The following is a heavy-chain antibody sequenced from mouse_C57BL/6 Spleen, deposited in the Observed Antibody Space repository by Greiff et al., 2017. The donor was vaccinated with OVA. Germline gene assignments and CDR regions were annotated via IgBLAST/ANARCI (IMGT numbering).Heavy chain of an antibody. CDR2: ISDGGSYT. CDR3: ARGGDDYVSWFAY. CDR1: GFTFSSYA. Sequence: EVKLMESGGGLVKPGGSLKLSCAASGFTFSSYAMSWVRQTPEKSLEWVATISDGGSYTYYPDNVKGRFTISRDNAKNNLYLQMSHLKSEDTAMYYCARGGDDYVSWFAYWGQGTLVTVSA. D-gene: IGHD2-4*01. V-gene: IGHV5-4*03. J-gene: IGHJ3*01.